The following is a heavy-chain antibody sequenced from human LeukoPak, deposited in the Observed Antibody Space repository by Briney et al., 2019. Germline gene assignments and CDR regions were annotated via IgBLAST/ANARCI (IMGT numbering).Heavy chain of an antibody. D-gene: IGHD4-23*01. J-gene: IGHJ6*03. Sequence: GASVKVSCKASGYTFTSYYMHWVRQAPGQGLEWMGIINPSGGSTSYAQEFQGRVTMTRDTSTSTVYMELSSLRSEDTAVYYCARAGYGGNYYYYYYMDVWGKGTTVTVSS. CDR2: INPSGGST. CDR3: ARAGYGGNYYYYYYMDV. V-gene: IGHV1-46*01. CDR1: GYTFTSYY.